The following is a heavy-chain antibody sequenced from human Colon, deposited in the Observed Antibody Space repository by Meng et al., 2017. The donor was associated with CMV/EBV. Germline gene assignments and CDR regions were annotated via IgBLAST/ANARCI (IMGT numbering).Heavy chain of an antibody. V-gene: IGHV1-2*02. CDR2: INPKSGGK. CDR1: GYTFTAYY. CDR3: GRGPIGVTGPSPGPDY. D-gene: IGHD6-19*01. Sequence: ASVKVSCKTSGYTFTAYYIHWLRQAPGQGLEWMGWINPKSGGKIVSQRFQGRVTLTTDTSIGSAYMEVSGLTSDDTAVYYCGRGPIGVTGPSPGPDYWGQGALVTVSS. J-gene: IGHJ4*02.